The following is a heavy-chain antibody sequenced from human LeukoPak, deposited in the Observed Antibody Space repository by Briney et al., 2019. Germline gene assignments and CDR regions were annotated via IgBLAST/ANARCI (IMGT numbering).Heavy chain of an antibody. CDR1: GGSISSYY. CDR3: ARVYSSGWFWFDP. D-gene: IGHD6-19*01. Sequence: SETLSLTCTVSGGSISSYYWSWIRQPPGKGLEWIGHIHYSGSTNYNPSLKSRVTMSVDTSKNQFSLKLSSVIAADTAVYYCARVYSSGWFWFDPWGQGTPVTVSS. V-gene: IGHV4-59*01. CDR2: IHYSGST. J-gene: IGHJ5*02.